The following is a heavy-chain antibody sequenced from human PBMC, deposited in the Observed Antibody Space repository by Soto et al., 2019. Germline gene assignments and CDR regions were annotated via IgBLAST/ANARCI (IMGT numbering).Heavy chain of an antibody. CDR3: AHSQSSSVLDNWFDP. V-gene: IGHV2-5*01. CDR2: IYWNDDK. CDR1: GFSLSTSVVG. Sequence: GPTRVNPTQTLTLTCTFSGFSLSTSVVGVGWIRQPPGKALEWLALIYWNDDKRYSPSLKSRLTITKDTSKNQVVLTMTNMDPVDTATYYCAHSQSSSVLDNWFDPWGQGTLVTVSS. J-gene: IGHJ5*02. D-gene: IGHD6-13*01.